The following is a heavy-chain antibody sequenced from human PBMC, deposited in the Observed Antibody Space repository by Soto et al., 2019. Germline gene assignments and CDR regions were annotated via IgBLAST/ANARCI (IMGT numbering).Heavy chain of an antibody. CDR3: ARKYCSGGSCYENWFDP. D-gene: IGHD2-15*01. J-gene: IGHJ5*02. CDR1: GGSISTYY. V-gene: IGHV4-59*08. Sequence: QLPLQESGPGLVKPSETLSLTCTVSGGSISTYYWSWIRQPPGKGLEWIGYIYYSGSTNYNPSLKSRVTISVDTSTNQFSRKLSSVTAADTAVYYCARKYCSGGSCYENWFDPWGQGTLVTVSS. CDR2: IYYSGST.